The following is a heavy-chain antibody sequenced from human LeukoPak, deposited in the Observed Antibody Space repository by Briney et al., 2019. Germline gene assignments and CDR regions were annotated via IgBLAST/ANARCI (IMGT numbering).Heavy chain of an antibody. V-gene: IGHV3-20*04. CDR2: INWNGGST. D-gene: IGHD6-19*01. CDR1: GFTFDDYG. J-gene: IGHJ4*02. CDR3: ARGRGVAVAGKEDY. Sequence: PGGSLRLSCAASGFTFDDYGMSWVRHAPGKGLEWVSGINWNGGSTGYADSVKGRFTISRDNAKNSLYLQMNSLRAEDTALYYCARGRGVAVAGKEDYWGQGTLVTVSS.